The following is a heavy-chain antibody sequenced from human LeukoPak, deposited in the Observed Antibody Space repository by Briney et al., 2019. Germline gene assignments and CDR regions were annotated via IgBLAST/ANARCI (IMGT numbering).Heavy chain of an antibody. CDR2: ISYDGSNK. Sequence: GGSLRLSCAASGFTFSSYAMHWVRQAPGKGLEWVAVISYDGSNKYYADSVKGRFTISRDNSKNTLYLQMNSLRAEDTAVYYCARDGRYYDILTGSHNWFDHWGQGTLVTVSS. V-gene: IGHV3-30-3*01. CDR1: GFTFSSYA. CDR3: ARDGRYYDILTGSHNWFDH. D-gene: IGHD3-9*01. J-gene: IGHJ5*02.